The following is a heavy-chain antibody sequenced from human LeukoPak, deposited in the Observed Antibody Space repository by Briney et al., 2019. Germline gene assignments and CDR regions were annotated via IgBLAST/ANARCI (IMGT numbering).Heavy chain of an antibody. Sequence: SETLSLTCAVYGGSFSGYYWSWIRQSPGKGLEWIGEINHSGSTNYNPSLKSRVTISVDTSKNQFSLKLSSVTAADTAVYYCASLWQLVEEFDPWGQGTLVTVSS. V-gene: IGHV4-34*01. J-gene: IGHJ5*02. D-gene: IGHD6-13*01. CDR1: GGSFSGYY. CDR2: INHSGST. CDR3: ASLWQLVEEFDP.